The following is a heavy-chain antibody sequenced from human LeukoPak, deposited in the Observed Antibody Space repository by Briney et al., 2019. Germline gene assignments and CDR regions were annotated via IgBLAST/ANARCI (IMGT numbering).Heavy chain of an antibody. J-gene: IGHJ4*02. V-gene: IGHV3-43*02. Sequence: EGSLRLSCAASGFTFDDYAFHWVRQAPGKGLQWVSLISGDGGSTHYADSVKGRFTISRDNNKNSLYLQMNSLRTEDTALYYCAKGIIVAPFDYWGQGTLVTVSS. CDR3: AKGIIVAPFDY. CDR1: GFTFDDYA. D-gene: IGHD5-12*01. CDR2: ISGDGGST.